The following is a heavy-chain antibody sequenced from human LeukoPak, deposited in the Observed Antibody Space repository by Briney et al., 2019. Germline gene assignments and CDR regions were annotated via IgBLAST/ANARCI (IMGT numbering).Heavy chain of an antibody. CDR3: ARDRDYVPNYAFDI. J-gene: IGHJ3*02. CDR1: GFTFSSYS. CDR2: IRSSSSYI. D-gene: IGHD4-17*01. Sequence: GGSLRLSCAASGFTFSSYSMNWVRQAPGKGLEWVSSIRSSSSYIYYADSVKGRFTISRDNAKNSLYLQMNSLRAEDTAVYYCARDRDYVPNYAFDIWGQGTMVTVSS. V-gene: IGHV3-21*01.